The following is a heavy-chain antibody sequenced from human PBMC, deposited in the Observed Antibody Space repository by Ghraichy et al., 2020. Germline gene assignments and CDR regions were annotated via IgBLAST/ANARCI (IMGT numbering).Heavy chain of an antibody. CDR1: GFVFDTYD. CDR3: AKRVGRAATTASDY. D-gene: IGHD2-21*02. V-gene: IGHV3-23*01. Sequence: GGSLRLSCAASGFVFDTYDMSWVRQAPGKGLEWVSAISPSGNTPYYADSVKGRFTISRDNSKNPVFLQMNSLRADDTSIFHCAKRVGRAATTASDYWGQGALVTVSS. CDR2: ISPSGNTP. J-gene: IGHJ4*02.